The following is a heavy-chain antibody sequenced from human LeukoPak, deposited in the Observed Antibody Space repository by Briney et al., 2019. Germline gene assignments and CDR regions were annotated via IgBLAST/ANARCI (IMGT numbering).Heavy chain of an antibody. V-gene: IGHV3-21*01. Sequence: GGSLRLSCAASGFTFSSYSRNWVRQAPGKGLEWVSSISSSSSYIYYADSVKGRFTISRDNAKNSLYLQMNSLRAEDTAVYYCARDGGGDYVWGIFRRDFDYWGQGTLVTVSS. CDR2: ISSSSSYI. D-gene: IGHD3-16*02. CDR3: ARDGGGDYVWGIFRRDFDY. CDR1: GFTFSSYS. J-gene: IGHJ4*02.